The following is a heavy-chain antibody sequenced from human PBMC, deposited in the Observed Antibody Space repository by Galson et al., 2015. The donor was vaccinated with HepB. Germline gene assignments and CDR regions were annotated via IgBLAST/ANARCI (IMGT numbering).Heavy chain of an antibody. Sequence: SLRLSCAASGFTFDEYAMHWVRPAPGKGLEWVSGIGWNGATIVYADSVKGRFTISRDNAKNSLHLQMNSLRAEDTAFYYCAKDNEHYIRILSGRKITMGDAFDIWGQGTMVTVSS. CDR3: AKDNEHYIRILSGRKITMGDAFDI. J-gene: IGHJ3*02. CDR2: IGWNGATI. CDR1: GFTFDEYA. D-gene: IGHD1-14*01. V-gene: IGHV3-9*01.